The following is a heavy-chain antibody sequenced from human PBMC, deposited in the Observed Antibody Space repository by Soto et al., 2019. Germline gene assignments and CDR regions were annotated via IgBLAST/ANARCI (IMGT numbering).Heavy chain of an antibody. D-gene: IGHD2-2*01. J-gene: IGHJ3*02. CDR3: AGGLEDIVVVPAAMTGAFDI. V-gene: IGHV1-69*02. Sequence: SVKVSCKASGGTFSSYTISWVRQAPGQGLEWMGRIIPILGIANYAQKFQGRVTITADKSTSTAYMELSSLRSEDTAVYYCAGGLEDIVVVPAAMTGAFDIWGQGTMLTVSS. CDR2: IIPILGIA. CDR1: GGTFSSYT.